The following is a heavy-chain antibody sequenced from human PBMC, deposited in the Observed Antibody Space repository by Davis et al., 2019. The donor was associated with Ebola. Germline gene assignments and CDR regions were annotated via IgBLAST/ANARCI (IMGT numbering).Heavy chain of an antibody. CDR2: ISSSSSYI. D-gene: IGHD1-1*01. V-gene: IGHV3-21*01. CDR1: GFTFNNFA. Sequence: LSLTCAASGFTFNNFAMNWVRQAPGKGLEWVSSISSSSSYIYYADSVKGRFTISRDNAKNSLYLQMNSLRAEDTAVYYCARELANGDWGQGTLVTVSS. CDR3: ARELANGD. J-gene: IGHJ4*02.